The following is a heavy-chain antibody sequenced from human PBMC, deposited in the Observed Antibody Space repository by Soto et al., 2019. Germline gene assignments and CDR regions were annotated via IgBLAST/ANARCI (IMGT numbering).Heavy chain of an antibody. CDR3: AKGQGNWNDGDGFDI. D-gene: IGHD1-1*01. CDR2: ISWNSGSI. V-gene: IGHV3-9*01. CDR1: GFTFDDYG. Sequence: EVQLVESGGGLVQPGRSLRLSCAASGFTFDDYGMHWVRQAPGKGLEWVSGISWNSGSIGYADSVKGRFTISRDNARNSLYLQMNSLRAEDTALYCCAKGQGNWNDGDGFDIWGQGTTVTVSS. J-gene: IGHJ3*02.